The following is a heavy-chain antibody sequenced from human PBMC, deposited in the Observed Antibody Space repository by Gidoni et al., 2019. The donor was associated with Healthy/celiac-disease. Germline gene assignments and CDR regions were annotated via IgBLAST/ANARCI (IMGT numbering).Heavy chain of an antibody. V-gene: IGHV3-64D*06. CDR3: VKGWSGYYALLDFDY. J-gene: IGHJ4*02. CDR1: GFTFSSYA. Sequence: EVQLVESGGGLVQPGGSLRLSCSASGFTFSSYAMHWVRQAPGKGLEYVSAISSNGGSTYYADSVKGRFTISRDNSKNTLYLQMSSLRAEDTAVYYCVKGWSGYYALLDFDYWGQGTLVTVSS. D-gene: IGHD3-3*01. CDR2: ISSNGGST.